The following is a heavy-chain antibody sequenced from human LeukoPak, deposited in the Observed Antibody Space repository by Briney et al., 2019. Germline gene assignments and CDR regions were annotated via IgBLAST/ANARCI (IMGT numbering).Heavy chain of an antibody. CDR3: AKNGQSGFSFDP. Sequence: PSETLSLTCTVSGGSISSYYWSWIRQPPGKGLEWIGEGTDSGGTKYNPSLRGRVSISADTSKNQFSLKLTSVTAADTAVYHCAKNGQSGFSFDPWGQGTLVTVSS. CDR1: GGSISSYY. CDR2: GTDSGGT. D-gene: IGHD5-12*01. J-gene: IGHJ5*02. V-gene: IGHV4-34*01.